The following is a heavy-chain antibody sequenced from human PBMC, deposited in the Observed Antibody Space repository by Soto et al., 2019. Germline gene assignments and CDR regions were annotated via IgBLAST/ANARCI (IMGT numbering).Heavy chain of an antibody. CDR3: ARHKSGSDWLDP. J-gene: IGHJ5*02. CDR2: MFYSGAT. V-gene: IGHV4-39*01. Sequence: PSETLSLTCTVSGGSISDISYCWGWLRQPPGKGLQWIGCMFYSGATYYNPSLKNRVTLSVDTSNNEFSLKLVSVTAPDTAVYYCARHKSGSDWLDPWGQGTLVTVSS. CDR1: GGSISDISYC. D-gene: IGHD2-15*01.